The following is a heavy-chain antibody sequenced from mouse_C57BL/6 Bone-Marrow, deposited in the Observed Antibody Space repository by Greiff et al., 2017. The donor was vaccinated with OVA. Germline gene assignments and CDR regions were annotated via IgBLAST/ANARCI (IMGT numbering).Heavy chain of an antibody. CDR3: ARPLDLNWYFDV. CDR2: IRNKANGYTT. V-gene: IGHV7-3*01. J-gene: IGHJ1*03. Sequence: EVKLMESGGGLVQPGGSLSLSCAASGFTFTDYYMSWVRQPPGKALEWLGFIRNKANGYTTEYSASVKGRFTISRDNSQSILYLQMNALRDEDSATYYCARPLDLNWYFDVWGTGTTVTVSS. CDR1: GFTFTDYY.